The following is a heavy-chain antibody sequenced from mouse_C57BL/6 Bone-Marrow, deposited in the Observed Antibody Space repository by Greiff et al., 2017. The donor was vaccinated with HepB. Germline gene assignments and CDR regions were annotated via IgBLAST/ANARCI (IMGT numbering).Heavy chain of an antibody. CDR1: GYTFTSYW. D-gene: IGHD2-3*01. Sequence: VKLQQPGAELVKPGASVKMSCKASGYTFTSYWITWVKQRPGQGLEWIGDIYPGSGSTNYNEKFKSKAKLTVDTSSSTAYMQLSSLTSEDSAVYYCARSDGYYVLYFDYWGQGTTLTVSA. CDR2: IYPGSGST. J-gene: IGHJ2*01. V-gene: IGHV1-55*01. CDR3: ARSDGYYVLYFDY.